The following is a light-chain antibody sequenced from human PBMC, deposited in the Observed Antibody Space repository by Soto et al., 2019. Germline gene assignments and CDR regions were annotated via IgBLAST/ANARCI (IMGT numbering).Light chain of an antibody. J-gene: IGLJ3*02. V-gene: IGLV4-69*01. Sequence: QSVLTRSPSASASLGASVKLTCTLSSGHSSYAIAWHQQQPEKGPRYLMKLNSDGSHSKGDGIPDRFSGSSSGAERYLTISSLQSEDEADYYCQTWGTGTWVFGGGTKVTVL. CDR3: QTWGTGTWV. CDR2: LNSDGSH. CDR1: SGHSSYA.